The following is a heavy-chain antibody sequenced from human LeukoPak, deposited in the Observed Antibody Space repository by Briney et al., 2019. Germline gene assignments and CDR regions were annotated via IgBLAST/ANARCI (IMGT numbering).Heavy chain of an antibody. CDR2: IDWDDDK. D-gene: IGHD1-1*01. Sequence: SGPTLVKPTQTLTLTCTFSGFSLSTSGMRVGWIRQPPGKALEWLARIDWDDDKFYSTSLKTRLTISKDTSKNQVVLTLTNVDPVDTATYFCARIASGTDFDYWGQGTLVTVSS. CDR3: ARIASGTDFDY. J-gene: IGHJ4*02. V-gene: IGHV2-70*04. CDR1: GFSLSTSGMR.